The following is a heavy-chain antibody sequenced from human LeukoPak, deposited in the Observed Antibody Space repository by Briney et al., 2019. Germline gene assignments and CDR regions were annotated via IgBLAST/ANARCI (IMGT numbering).Heavy chain of an antibody. CDR3: ATYSSSNGREFQY. D-gene: IGHD2-2*01. CDR1: GFTFSSYG. CDR2: IRYDGSNK. V-gene: IGHV3-30*02. J-gene: IGHJ1*01. Sequence: PGGSLRLSCAASGFTFSSYGMHWVRQAPGKGLEWVAFIRYDGSNKYYADSVKGRFTISRDNAKNSLYLQMNSLRAEDTAVYHCATYSSSNGREFQYWGQGTLVTVSS.